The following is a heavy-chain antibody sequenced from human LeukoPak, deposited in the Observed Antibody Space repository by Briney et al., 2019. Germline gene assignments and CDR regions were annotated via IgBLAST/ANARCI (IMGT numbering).Heavy chain of an antibody. Sequence: GPCLRLSCSAAAFTFSNSPMDSVSQAPGKGLEYVSAISSNGDSTYYADSVRGRFTLSRDNSRHTLSLQMSSLRTTETSVTDCAAHMHYSCEYWGRGTLVTVS. CDR1: AFTFSNSP. J-gene: IGHJ4*02. V-gene: IGHV3-64D*06. CDR2: ISSNGDST. D-gene: IGHD2-21*01. CDR3: AAHMHYSCEY.